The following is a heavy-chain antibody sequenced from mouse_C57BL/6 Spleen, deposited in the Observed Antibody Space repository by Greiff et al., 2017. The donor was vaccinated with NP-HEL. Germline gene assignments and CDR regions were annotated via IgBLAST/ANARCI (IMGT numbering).Heavy chain of an antibody. V-gene: IGHV3-6*01. CDR1: GYSITSGYY. CDR2: ISYDGSN. Sequence: DVQLQESGPGLVKPSQSLSLTCSVTGYSITSGYYWNWIRQFPGNKLEWMGYISYDGSNNYNPSLKNRISITRDTTKNQFFLKLNSVTTEETATYDCAREGRMDLYFDVWGTGTTVTVSS. D-gene: IGHD2-10*02. CDR3: AREGRMDLYFDV. J-gene: IGHJ1*03.